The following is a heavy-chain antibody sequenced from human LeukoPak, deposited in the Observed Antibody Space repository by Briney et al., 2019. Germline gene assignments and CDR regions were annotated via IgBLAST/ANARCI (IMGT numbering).Heavy chain of an antibody. D-gene: IGHD6-13*01. Sequence: SETLSLTCAVSGGSISSSNWWSWVRQPPGKGLEWIGEIYHSGGTNYNPSLKSRVTISVDKSKNQFSLKLSSVTAADTAVYYCARFLFPPDIAAAGRNAFDIWGQGTMVTVSS. CDR3: ARFLFPPDIAAAGRNAFDI. CDR2: IYHSGGT. CDR1: GGSISSSNW. J-gene: IGHJ3*02. V-gene: IGHV4-4*02.